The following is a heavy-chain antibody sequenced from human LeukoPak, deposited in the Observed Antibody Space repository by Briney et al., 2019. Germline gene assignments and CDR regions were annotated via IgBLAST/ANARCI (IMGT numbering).Heavy chain of an antibody. D-gene: IGHD2-21*02. CDR1: GYTFTGYY. V-gene: IGHV1-2*02. CDR3: ARSREIVVVTAIFDY. CDR2: INPNSGGT. Sequence: ASVRVSCKASGYTFTGYYMHWVRQAPGQGLEWMGWINPNSGGTNYAQKFQGRVTVTRDTSISTAYMELSRLRSDDTAVYYCARSREIVVVTAIFDYWGQGTLVTVSS. J-gene: IGHJ4*02.